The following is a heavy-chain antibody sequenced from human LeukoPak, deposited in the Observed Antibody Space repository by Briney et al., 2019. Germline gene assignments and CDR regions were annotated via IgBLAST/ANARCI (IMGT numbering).Heavy chain of an antibody. Sequence: PGGSLRLSCAASGFIFTDYGMHWVRQAPGKGLEWLTFIRYDGSDKYYADSVKGRFTITRDNSKNTLYLQMNSLTSEDTAVYYRIQDGTTSRPYDLDRRVQAMMVAVSS. CDR1: GFIFTDYG. V-gene: IGHV3-30*02. CDR2: IRYDGSDK. D-gene: IGHD1/OR15-1a*01. CDR3: IQDGTTSRPYDLDR. J-gene: IGHJ5*02.